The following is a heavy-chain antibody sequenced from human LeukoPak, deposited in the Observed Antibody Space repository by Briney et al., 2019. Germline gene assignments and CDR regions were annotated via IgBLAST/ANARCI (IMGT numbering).Heavy chain of an antibody. J-gene: IGHJ4*02. CDR3: ARVFYDSGGYYYDY. CDR2: ISSNGGST. V-gene: IGHV3-64*01. D-gene: IGHD3-22*01. Sequence: GGSLRLSCAASGFTFSSDAMHWVRQAPGKGLEYVSAISSNGGSTYYANSVKGRFTISRDNSKSMLFLQMGSLRVEDMAVYYCARVFYDSGGYYYDYWGQGTLVTVSS. CDR1: GFTFSSDA.